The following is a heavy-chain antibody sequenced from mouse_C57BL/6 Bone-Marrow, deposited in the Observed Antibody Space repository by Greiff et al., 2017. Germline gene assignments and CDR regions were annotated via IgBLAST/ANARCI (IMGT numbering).Heavy chain of an antibody. CDR1: GYTFTSYW. J-gene: IGHJ1*03. D-gene: IGHD1-1*01. V-gene: IGHV1-5*01. CDR2: IYPGNSDT. CDR3: TREAYYGSYWYFDV. Sequence: VQLQQSGTVLARPGASVKMSCKTSGYTFTSYWMHWVKQRPGPGLEWIGAIYPGNSDTSYNQKFKGKAKLTAVTSASTAYMELSSLTNEDSAVYYCTREAYYGSYWYFDVWGTGTTVTVSS.